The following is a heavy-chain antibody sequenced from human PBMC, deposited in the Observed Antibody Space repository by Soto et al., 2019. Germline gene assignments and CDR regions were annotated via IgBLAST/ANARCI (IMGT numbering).Heavy chain of an antibody. D-gene: IGHD3-3*01. V-gene: IGHV4-4*02. CDR3: ARASLITIFGVVISLPYYYYGMDV. CDR2: IYHSGST. CDR1: GGSISSSNW. J-gene: IGHJ6*02. Sequence: PSETLSLTCAVSGGSISSSNWWSWVRQLPGKGLEWIGEIYHSGSTNYNPSLKSRVTISVDQSKNQFSLKLSSVTAADTAVYYCARASLITIFGVVISLPYYYYGMDVWGQGTTVTVSS.